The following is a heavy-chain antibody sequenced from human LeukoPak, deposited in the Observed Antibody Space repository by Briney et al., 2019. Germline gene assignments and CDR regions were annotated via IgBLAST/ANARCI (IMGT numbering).Heavy chain of an antibody. Sequence: SGESLRLSCAASAFTFSTYAMSWVRQAPGKGLEWVSSISGSGASTYYADSVKGRLTISRDNSKNTLYLQMNSLRAEDTAVYYCAKVYSSGWRLFDYWGQGTLVTVSS. J-gene: IGHJ4*02. CDR1: AFTFSTYA. D-gene: IGHD6-19*01. CDR3: AKVYSSGWRLFDY. CDR2: ISGSGAST. V-gene: IGHV3-23*01.